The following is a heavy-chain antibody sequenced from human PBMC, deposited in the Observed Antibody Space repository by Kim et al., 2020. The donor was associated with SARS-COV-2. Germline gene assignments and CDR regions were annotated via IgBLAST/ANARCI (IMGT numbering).Heavy chain of an antibody. D-gene: IGHD2-2*01. Sequence: SETLSLTCTVSGGSISSSYSFWGWIRQPPGKGLEWIGSIHYSRSTYYNPSLKSRVTIFVDTSKNQFSLKLSSMTAADTAVYYCARRTYQLPHYTYYYGLDVWGQGTTVTVSS. J-gene: IGHJ6*02. CDR3: ARRTYQLPHYTYYYGLDV. V-gene: IGHV4-39*01. CDR2: IHYSRST. CDR1: GGSISSSYSF.